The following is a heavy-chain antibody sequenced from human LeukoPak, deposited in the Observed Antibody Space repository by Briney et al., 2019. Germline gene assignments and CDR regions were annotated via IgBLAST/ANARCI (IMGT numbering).Heavy chain of an antibody. Sequence: SETLSLTCSVSGGYISSYYWSWIRQPPGKGLEWIGYIYDSGSTNYNPSLKSRVTISVDTSKNQFSLRLSSVTAADTAVYYCARARFYYVSGGYRYFDYWGQGTLVTVSS. D-gene: IGHD3-22*01. J-gene: IGHJ4*02. CDR3: ARARFYYVSGGYRYFDY. CDR2: IYDSGST. CDR1: GGYISSYY. V-gene: IGHV4-59*01.